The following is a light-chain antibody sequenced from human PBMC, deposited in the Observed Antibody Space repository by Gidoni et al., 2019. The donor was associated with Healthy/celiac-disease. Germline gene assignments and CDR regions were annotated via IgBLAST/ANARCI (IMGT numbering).Light chain of an antibody. Sequence: DIVMTQSPLSLPITPGEPASITGRSSQSLLHSNGYNYLDWYLQKPGQTPQLLIYLGSNRASGVPDRFSGSGSGTDFTLKISRVEAEDVGVYYCMQALQAPPFTFGPGTKVDIK. CDR1: QSLLHSNGYNY. CDR2: LGS. V-gene: IGKV2-28*01. CDR3: MQALQAPPFT. J-gene: IGKJ3*01.